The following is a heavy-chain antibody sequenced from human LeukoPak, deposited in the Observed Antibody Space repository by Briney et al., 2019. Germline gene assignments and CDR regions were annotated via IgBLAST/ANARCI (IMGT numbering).Heavy chain of an antibody. CDR2: ISWNSGSI. CDR3: AKLPSYSSSWLDAFDI. V-gene: IGHV3-9*01. CDR1: GFTFDDYA. J-gene: IGHJ3*02. D-gene: IGHD6-13*01. Sequence: GRSLRLSCAASGFTFDDYAMHWVRQAPGKGLEWVSGISWNSGSIGYADSVKGRFTISRDNAKNSLYLQMNSLRAEDTALYYCAKLPSYSSSWLDAFDIWGQGTMVTVSS.